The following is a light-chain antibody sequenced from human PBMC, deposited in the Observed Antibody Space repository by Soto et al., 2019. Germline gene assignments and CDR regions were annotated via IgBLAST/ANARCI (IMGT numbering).Light chain of an antibody. CDR2: LNSDGSH. J-gene: IGLJ2*01. CDR1: SGHSSYA. V-gene: IGLV4-69*01. Sequence: QSVLTQSPSASASLGASVKLTCTLSSGHSSYAIAWHQQQPEKGPRFLMNLNSDGSHSKGDGIPDRFSGSSSGAERYLTISSLQSEDEADYYCQTWGTGIHVLFGGGTKLTVL. CDR3: QTWGTGIHVL.